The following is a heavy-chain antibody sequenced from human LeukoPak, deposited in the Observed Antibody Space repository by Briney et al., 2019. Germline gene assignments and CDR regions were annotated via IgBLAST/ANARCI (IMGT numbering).Heavy chain of an antibody. Sequence: SQTLSLTCAISGDSVSTNSGGWNWIRQSPSRGLEWLGRTYDKSSWYNDYAVSVKSRITINPDTSKNQFSLQLNSVTPEDTAVYYCARGWLQSGFDYWGQGTLVTVSS. J-gene: IGHJ4*02. CDR1: GDSVSTNSGG. D-gene: IGHD5-24*01. CDR3: ARGWLQSGFDY. V-gene: IGHV6-1*01. CDR2: TYDKSSWYN.